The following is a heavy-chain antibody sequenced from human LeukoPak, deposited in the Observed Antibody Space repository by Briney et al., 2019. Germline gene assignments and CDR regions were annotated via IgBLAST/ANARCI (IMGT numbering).Heavy chain of an antibody. CDR3: ARVALAAAGLDY. D-gene: IGHD6-13*01. CDR1: GFTVSSNY. Sequence: GGSLRLSCAASGFTVSSNYMSWVRQAPGKGLEWVSVIYSGGSTYYADSVKGRFTISRDNSKNTLYLQMNSLRAEDTAVYYCARVALAAAGLDYWGQGTLVTVSS. V-gene: IGHV3-66*01. J-gene: IGHJ4*02. CDR2: IYSGGST.